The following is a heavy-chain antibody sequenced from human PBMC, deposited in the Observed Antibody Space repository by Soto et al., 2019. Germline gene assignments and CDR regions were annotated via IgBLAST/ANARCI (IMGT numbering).Heavy chain of an antibody. J-gene: IGHJ6*02. CDR3: AIHYNSSGYYYYYGMDV. V-gene: IGHV5-51*01. Sequence: GESLKISCKGSGYSFTSYWIGWVRQMPGKGLEWMGILYHGDSDTRYSRSFQGQVTISADKYISTSYLQWSSLKASDTAMYYCAIHYNSSGYYYYYGMDVWGQGTTVTVS. D-gene: IGHD3-22*01. CDR1: GYSFTSYW. CDR2: LYHGDSDT.